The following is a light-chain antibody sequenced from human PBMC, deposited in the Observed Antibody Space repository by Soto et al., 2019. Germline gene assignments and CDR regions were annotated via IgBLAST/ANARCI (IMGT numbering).Light chain of an antibody. CDR2: AAS. J-gene: IGKJ1*01. CDR1: QSVSSNY. Sequence: EIVLTQSPGTLSLSPGERATISCRASQSVSSNYLSWYQQKPGQAPRLLIFAASNRATGIPDRFSGGGSGTDFTLTISSLEPEDFAVYYCQQYGNSPATFGQGTKVEIK. V-gene: IGKV3-20*01. CDR3: QQYGNSPAT.